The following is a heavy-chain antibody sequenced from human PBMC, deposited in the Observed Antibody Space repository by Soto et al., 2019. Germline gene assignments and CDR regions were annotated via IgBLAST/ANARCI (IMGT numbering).Heavy chain of an antibody. Sequence: EVQLVESGGGLVKPGGSLRLGCEVSGVTVGSAWMNWVRQAPGKGLVWVGRIKSKVDGGTTDYAEPVKGRFTIAIDDSHNTLYLQMDSLRTEDTAVYYCTSAPQRALTGEIACSGGQGTLVTVSS. CDR2: IKSKVDGGTT. J-gene: IGHJ4*02. CDR3: TSAPQRALTGEIACS. D-gene: IGHD2-21*01. V-gene: IGHV3-15*07. CDR1: GVTVGSAW.